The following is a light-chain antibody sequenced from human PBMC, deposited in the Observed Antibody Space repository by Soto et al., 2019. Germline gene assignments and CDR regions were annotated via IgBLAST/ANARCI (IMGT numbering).Light chain of an antibody. CDR3: QSYDSSLSGSV. Sequence: QSVLTQPPSVSGAPGQRVTISCTGSSSNIGARYDVHWYQQLPGSAPKLLIYGNNNRPSGVTDRFSGSKSGTSASLAITGLQVEDEADYYCQSYDSSLSGSVFGGGTKLTVL. J-gene: IGLJ2*01. CDR1: SSNIGARYD. V-gene: IGLV1-40*01. CDR2: GNN.